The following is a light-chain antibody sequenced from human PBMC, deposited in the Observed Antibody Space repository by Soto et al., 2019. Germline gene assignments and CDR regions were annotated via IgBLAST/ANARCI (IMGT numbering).Light chain of an antibody. CDR3: QQYKDWPTT. CDR2: GAY. Sequence: EIVLTQSPCTLSLSPFERATLSCRASQSVSNNYLAWYQQKPGQAPRLLIYGAYTRATGIPARFSGSGSGTEFTLTISSLQSEDFAVYYCQQYKDWPTTFGQGTKVDIK. CDR1: QSVSNN. J-gene: IGKJ1*01. V-gene: IGKV3-15*01.